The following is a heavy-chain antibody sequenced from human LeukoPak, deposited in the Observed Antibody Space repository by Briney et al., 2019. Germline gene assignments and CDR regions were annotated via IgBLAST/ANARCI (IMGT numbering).Heavy chain of an antibody. CDR2: INPDGSAT. J-gene: IGHJ4*02. CDR1: GFAFSGCW. Sequence: GGSLRLSCAASGFAFSGCWMHWVRQAPGKGLVWVSRINPDGSATGYADSVKGRFTISRDNAKNTLYLQMNSLRSEDTAVYYCARGPFDNWGQGSLVTVSS. CDR3: ARGPFDN. V-gene: IGHV3-74*01.